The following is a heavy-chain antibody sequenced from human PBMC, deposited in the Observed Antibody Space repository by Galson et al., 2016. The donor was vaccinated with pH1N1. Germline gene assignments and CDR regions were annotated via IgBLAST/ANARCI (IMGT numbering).Heavy chain of an antibody. Sequence: SVKVSCKASGYTFTIYGISWVRQAPGQGLEWMGRISPYSGNTKYAKKVQGRVTMTTEKSTGTSYMELRSLTSYDTAVYFCARALRPVSIPGDAFDIWGQGTMVTVSS. CDR2: ISPYSGNT. J-gene: IGHJ3*02. V-gene: IGHV1-18*01. D-gene: IGHD2/OR15-2a*01. CDR3: ARALRPVSIPGDAFDI. CDR1: GYTFTIYG.